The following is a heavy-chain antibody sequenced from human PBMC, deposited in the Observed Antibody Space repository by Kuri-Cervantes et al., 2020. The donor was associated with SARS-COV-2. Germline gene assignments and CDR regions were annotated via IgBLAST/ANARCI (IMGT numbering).Heavy chain of an antibody. CDR1: GYTFTTHD. V-gene: IGHV1-2*02. CDR2: SNPNSGGT. D-gene: IGHD3-3*01. J-gene: IGHJ4*02. Sequence: ASVNVSCKSSGYTFTTHDISWVRQATGQGLEWMGWSNPNSGGTNYAQKFQGRVTMTRDTSISTAYMELSRLRSDDTAVYYCARTRADFGVVIIYYFDYWGQGTLVTVSS. CDR3: ARTRADFGVVIIYYFDY.